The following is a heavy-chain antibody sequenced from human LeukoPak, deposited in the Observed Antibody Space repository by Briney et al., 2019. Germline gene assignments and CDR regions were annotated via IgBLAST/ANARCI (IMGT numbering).Heavy chain of an antibody. D-gene: IGHD2-15*01. Sequence: QPGGSLTLSCAASGFTFSNNGMTWVRQAPGKGLEWVANIKQDGSEKYYVDSVKGRSTISRDNTKNSLYLQMNSLRAEDTAVYYCARDGGYCSGSSCYWDYWGQGTLVTVSS. CDR2: IKQDGSEK. J-gene: IGHJ4*02. CDR3: ARDGGYCSGSSCYWDY. CDR1: GFTFSNNG. V-gene: IGHV3-7*05.